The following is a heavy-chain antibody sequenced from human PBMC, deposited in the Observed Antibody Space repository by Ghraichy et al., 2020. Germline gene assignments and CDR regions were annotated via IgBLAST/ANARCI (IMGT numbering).Heavy chain of an antibody. CDR2: IKEDGSEK. V-gene: IGHV3-7*01. CDR1: GFIFSDYG. J-gene: IGHJ4*02. CDR3: ARDLGGGWYFDY. Sequence: GGSLRLSCAASGFIFSDYGMSWVRQAPGKGLEWVSNIKEDGSEKYYVESVKGRFTISRDNAKNSLSLQMNSLRAEDTAVYYCARDLGGGWYFDYWGQGTLVTVSS. D-gene: IGHD6-19*01.